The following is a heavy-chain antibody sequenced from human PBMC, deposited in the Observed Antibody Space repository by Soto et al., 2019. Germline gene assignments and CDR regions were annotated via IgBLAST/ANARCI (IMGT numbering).Heavy chain of an antibody. CDR1: GLKIRNHA. CDR3: AKWTCSGGSCYFDY. J-gene: IGHJ4*02. Sequence: WGSQRLPCAAPGLKIRNHAMPRVRQKKGKGLEWVSIISGSGGSTYYADSVKGRFTVSRDNSKNTLYVQMNSLRAEDTAVYYCAKWTCSGGSCYFDYWGQGTLVTVSS. CDR2: ISGSGGST. D-gene: IGHD2-15*01. V-gene: IGHV3-23*01.